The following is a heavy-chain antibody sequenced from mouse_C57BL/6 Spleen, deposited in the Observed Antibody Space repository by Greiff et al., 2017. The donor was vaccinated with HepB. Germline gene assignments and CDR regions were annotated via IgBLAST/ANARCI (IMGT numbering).Heavy chain of an antibody. Sequence: DVQLQESGPGLVKPSQSLSLTCSVTGYSITSGYYWNWIRQFPGNKLEWMGYISYDGSNNYNPSLKNRISITRDTSKNQFFLKLNSVTTEDTATYYCARGGTGKYFDVWGTGTTVTVSS. D-gene: IGHD4-1*01. CDR1: GYSITSGYY. V-gene: IGHV3-6*01. CDR3: ARGGTGKYFDV. J-gene: IGHJ1*03. CDR2: ISYDGSN.